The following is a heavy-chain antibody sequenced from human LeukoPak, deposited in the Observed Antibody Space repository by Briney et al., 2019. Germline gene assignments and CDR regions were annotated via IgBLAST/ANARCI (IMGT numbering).Heavy chain of an antibody. J-gene: IGHJ4*02. D-gene: IGHD6-13*01. CDR1: GGSFSGYY. CDR3: ARLGGRGIDY. Sequence: SETLSLTCAVYGGSFSGYYWSWIRQPPGKGLEWIGEINHNGSTNYNPSLKSRVTISVDTSKNQFSLKLSSVTAADTAVYYCARLGGRGIDYWGQGTLVTVSS. V-gene: IGHV4-34*01. CDR2: INHNGST.